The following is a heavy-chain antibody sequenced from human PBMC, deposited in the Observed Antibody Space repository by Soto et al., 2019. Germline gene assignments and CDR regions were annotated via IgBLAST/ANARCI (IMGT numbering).Heavy chain of an antibody. V-gene: IGHV1-69*13. D-gene: IGHD6-19*01. CDR1: GCTFSSYA. CDR2: IIPIFGTA. J-gene: IGHJ5*02. CDR3: AMSGYSSGCYNWFLP. Sequence: SVKVSCKASGCTFSSYAISWVRQAPGQGLEWMGGIIPIFGTANYAQKFQGRVTITADESTSTAYMELSSLRSEDTAVYYCAMSGYSSGCYNWFLPWGQGPRANVSS.